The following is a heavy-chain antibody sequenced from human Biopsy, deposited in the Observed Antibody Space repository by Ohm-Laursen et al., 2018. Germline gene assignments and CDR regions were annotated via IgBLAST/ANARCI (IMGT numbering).Heavy chain of an antibody. CDR2: LNPVSGNS. D-gene: IGHD1-7*01. Sequence: SVKVSCKASGYTFTSYDITWVRQASGQGPEWIGWLNPVSGNSNFGQKFRGRVTVTSDTSISTAYMELSGLTSDDTATYYCGRAVRNQLLADPWGQGTLVTVTS. CDR1: GYTFTSYD. V-gene: IGHV1-8*01. J-gene: IGHJ5*02. CDR3: GRAVRNQLLADP.